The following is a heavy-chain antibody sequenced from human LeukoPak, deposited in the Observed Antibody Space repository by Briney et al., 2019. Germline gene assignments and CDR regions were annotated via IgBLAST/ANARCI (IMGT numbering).Heavy chain of an antibody. Sequence: PSETLSLTCTVSGGSISSGGYYWSWIRQHPGKGLEWIGYIYYSGSTYYNPSLKSRVTISVDTSKNQFSLRLSSVTAADTAVYYCARDHLSNWFDPWGQGTLVTVSS. CDR1: GGSISSGGYY. CDR3: ARDHLSNWFDP. D-gene: IGHD2/OR15-2a*01. J-gene: IGHJ5*02. CDR2: IYYSGST. V-gene: IGHV4-31*03.